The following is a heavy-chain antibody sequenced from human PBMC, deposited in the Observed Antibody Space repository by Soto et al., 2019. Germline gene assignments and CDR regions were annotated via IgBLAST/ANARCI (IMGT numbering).Heavy chain of an antibody. CDR3: AAEVGFGPLFDY. Sequence: QVQLQESGPGLVKPSQTLSLTCTVSGGSISSGGYYWNWIRQLPGKGLDYIGYIYYSGSTYYNPSLRSRVTISVDTSKNQFSPRLSSVTAADTAVYYCAAEVGFGPLFDYWGQGTLVTVSS. CDR2: IYYSGST. J-gene: IGHJ4*02. CDR1: GGSISSGGYY. V-gene: IGHV4-31*03. D-gene: IGHD3-3*01.